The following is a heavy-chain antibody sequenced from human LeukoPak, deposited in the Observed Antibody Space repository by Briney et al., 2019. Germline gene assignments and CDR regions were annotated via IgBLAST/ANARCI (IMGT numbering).Heavy chain of an antibody. CDR1: GFTFSRYD. CDR3: AKSYYYGSGDYSLTAFDI. V-gene: IGHV3-23*01. Sequence: PGGSLRLSCTASGFTFSRYDMSWVRQAPGKGLEWVSGISDSAGTTYYAESVKGRFSISRDNSKNTLNLQMNSLRAEDTAVYYCAKSYYYGSGDYSLTAFDIWGQGTMVTVSS. J-gene: IGHJ3*02. D-gene: IGHD3-10*01. CDR2: ISDSAGTT.